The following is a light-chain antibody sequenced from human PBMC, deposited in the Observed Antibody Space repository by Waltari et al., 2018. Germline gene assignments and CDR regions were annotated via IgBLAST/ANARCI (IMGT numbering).Light chain of an antibody. CDR1: PSISFS. CDR2: GAS. J-gene: IGKJ4*02. Sequence: DIQMTQSTSSLSASVGDRVTISCRASPSISFSLNWYQQKLGQAPRHLFYGASSLQFGVPSKFSCSGAETDFTLTSSGLQPDDIATYDCQQRYTTPLTFGGETNVEIK. CDR3: QQRYTTPLT. V-gene: IGKV1-39*01.